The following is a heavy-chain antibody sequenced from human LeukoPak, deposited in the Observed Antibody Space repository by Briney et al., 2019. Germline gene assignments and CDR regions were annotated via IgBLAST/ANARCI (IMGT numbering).Heavy chain of an antibody. CDR1: GYTFTGYY. CDR3: ARLTYYYDSSGYAFDI. D-gene: IGHD3-22*01. J-gene: IGHJ3*02. V-gene: IGHV1-2*02. CDR2: INPNSGGT. Sequence: ASVKVSCKASGYTFTGYYMHWVRQAPGQGLEWMGWINPNSGGTNYAQKFQGRVTMTRDTSISTAYMELSRLRSDDTAVYYCARLTYYYDSSGYAFDIWGQGTMVTVSS.